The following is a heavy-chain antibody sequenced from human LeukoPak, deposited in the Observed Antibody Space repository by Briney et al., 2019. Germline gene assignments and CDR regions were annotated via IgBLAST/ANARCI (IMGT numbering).Heavy chain of an antibody. V-gene: IGHV4-38-2*01. CDR1: GYSISSGYY. J-gene: IGHJ4*02. CDR2: FYHSGGT. Sequence: SETLSLTCAVSGYSISSGYYWGWIRQPPGKGLEWFGNFYHSGGTYYNPSLKSRVTISVDTSKNQFSLKLSSVTAADTAVYYCAKIPGGSRADYWGQGTLVTVSS. D-gene: IGHD6-25*01. CDR3: AKIPGGSRADY.